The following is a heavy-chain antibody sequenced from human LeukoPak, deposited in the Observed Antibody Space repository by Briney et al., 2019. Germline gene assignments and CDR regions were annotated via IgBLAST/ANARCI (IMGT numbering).Heavy chain of an antibody. V-gene: IGHV3-48*03. Sequence: GGSLRLSCAASGFTFSTYEMNWVRRAPGKGLEWGSYISSTGSNIYYADSVKGRFTISRDNAKNSLYLLMNSLRTEDTAVYYCAATYYYDGSGDYWGQGTLVTVSS. D-gene: IGHD3-22*01. CDR3: AATYYYDGSGDY. J-gene: IGHJ4*02. CDR2: ISSTGSNI. CDR1: GFTFSTYE.